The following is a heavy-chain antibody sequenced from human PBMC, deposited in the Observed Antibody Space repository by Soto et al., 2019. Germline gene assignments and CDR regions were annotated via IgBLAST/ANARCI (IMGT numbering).Heavy chain of an antibody. CDR3: ARGNYNYYYYYGMDV. Sequence: SETLSLTCAVYGGSFSGYYWSWIRQPPRKGLEWIGEINHSGSTNYNPSLKSRVTISVDTSKNQFSLKLSSVTAADTAVYYCARGNYNYYYYYGMDVWGQGTTVTVSS. J-gene: IGHJ6*02. V-gene: IGHV4-34*01. CDR2: INHSGST. D-gene: IGHD1-7*01. CDR1: GGSFSGYY.